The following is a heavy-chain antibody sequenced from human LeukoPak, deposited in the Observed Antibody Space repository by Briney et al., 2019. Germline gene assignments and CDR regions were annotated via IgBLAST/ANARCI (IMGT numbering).Heavy chain of an antibody. V-gene: IGHV3-7*01. Sequence: PGGSLRLSCAASGFTFSTYWMRWVRQAPGKGRECVANIKEDGSEKYYVDSVKGRFTISRDNAKNSLYLEMNSLRAEDTAVYYCARGGGYYFDYLGQGTLVTVSS. CDR1: GFTFSTYW. J-gene: IGHJ4*02. D-gene: IGHD5-24*01. CDR3: ARGGGYYFDY. CDR2: IKEDGSEK.